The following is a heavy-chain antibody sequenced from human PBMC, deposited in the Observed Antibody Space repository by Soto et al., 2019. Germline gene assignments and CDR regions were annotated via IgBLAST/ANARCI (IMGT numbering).Heavy chain of an antibody. CDR3: AKSRGGSSWYEGDS. V-gene: IGHV3-30*18. Sequence: QVQLVESGGGVVQPGRSLRLSCAASGFTFSSYGMHWVRQAPGKGLEWVAVISYAGDYQYYADSVKGRFNISRDNSKNTLYFEMNPPGPEDKGVYFCAKSRGGSSWYEGDSWGQGTLVTVSS. CDR1: GFTFSSYG. D-gene: IGHD6-13*01. CDR2: ISYAGDYQ. J-gene: IGHJ4*02.